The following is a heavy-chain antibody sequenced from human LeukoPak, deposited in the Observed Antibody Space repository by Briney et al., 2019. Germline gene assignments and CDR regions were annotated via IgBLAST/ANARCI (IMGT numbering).Heavy chain of an antibody. CDR3: ARVFHGSSGYYPYYFDH. Sequence: ASVKVSCKASGYTFTSYGISWVRQAPGQGLEWMGWISAYNGNTNYAQKLQGRVTMTTDTSTSTAYMELRSLRSDDTAVYYCARVFHGSSGYYPYYFDHWGQGTLVPVSS. CDR2: ISAYNGNT. D-gene: IGHD3-22*01. J-gene: IGHJ4*02. V-gene: IGHV1-18*01. CDR1: GYTFTSYG.